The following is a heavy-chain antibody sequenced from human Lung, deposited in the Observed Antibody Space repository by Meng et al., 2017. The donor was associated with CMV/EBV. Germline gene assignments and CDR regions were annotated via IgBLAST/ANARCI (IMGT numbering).Heavy chain of an antibody. D-gene: IGHD1-1*01. V-gene: IGHV3-48*03. J-gene: IGHJ4*02. CDR1: GFTFSNYE. CDR2: ISTSGSTM. CDR3: GRKGQKTGTPSNY. Sequence: SCAASGFTFSNYEMNWVRQAPGQGLEWVSYISTSGSTMYYEDSVKGRFTVSRDNAKKSLYLQMNSRRAEDTAVYYSGRKGQKTGTPSNYWGQGTLVTVSS.